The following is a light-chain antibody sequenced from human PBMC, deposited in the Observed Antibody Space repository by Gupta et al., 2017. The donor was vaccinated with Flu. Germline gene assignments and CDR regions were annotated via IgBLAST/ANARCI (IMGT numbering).Light chain of an antibody. J-gene: IGLJ3*02. CDR2: STF. CDR1: TGPVASHFY. CDR3: TIYIRGVWV. V-gene: IGLV7-43*01. Sequence: QTLVTQEPSRTVSPAGTVTLTCASNTGPVASHFYANWFQQNPGQAPWPLRFSTFKTHYWTPARFSGTLMGGTVDVTLSDVQPEDYSDYSCTIYIRGVWVFGGGTKLTVL.